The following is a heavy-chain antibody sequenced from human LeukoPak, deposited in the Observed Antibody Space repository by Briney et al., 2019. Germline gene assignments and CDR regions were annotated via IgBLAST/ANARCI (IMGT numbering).Heavy chain of an antibody. Sequence: ASETLSLTCTVSGGSISSYYWSWIRQPPGKGLEWIGYIYYSGSTIYNPSLKSRVTISVDTSKNQFFLKLSAVTAADTAVYYCARRLHRTQATVDWVDPGGQGTLVTVS. CDR1: GGSISSYY. V-gene: IGHV4-59*08. CDR2: IYYSGST. D-gene: IGHD4-11*01. CDR3: ARRLHRTQATVDWVDP. J-gene: IGHJ5*02.